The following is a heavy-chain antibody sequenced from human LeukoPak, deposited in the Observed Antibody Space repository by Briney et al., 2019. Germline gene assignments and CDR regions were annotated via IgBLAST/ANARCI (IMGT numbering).Heavy chain of an antibody. CDR3: ARDLRGISQFDP. J-gene: IGHJ5*02. V-gene: IGHV3-33*08. CDR1: GFTFSSYA. Sequence: GGSLRLSCAASGFTFSSYAMHWVRQAPGKGLEWVAVIWYDGSNKYYADSVKGRFTISRDNSKNTLYLQMNSLRAEDTAVYYCARDLRGISQFDPWGQGTLVTVSS. D-gene: IGHD3-16*01. CDR2: IWYDGSNK.